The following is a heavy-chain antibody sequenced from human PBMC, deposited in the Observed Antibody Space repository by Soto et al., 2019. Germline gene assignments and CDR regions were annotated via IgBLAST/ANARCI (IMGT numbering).Heavy chain of an antibody. V-gene: IGHV4-39*01. CDR2: IYYSGST. D-gene: IGHD5-12*01. CDR1: GGSISSSSYY. J-gene: IGHJ4*02. CDR3: ARHGGYSGYGQADYFDD. Sequence: SETLSLTCTVSGGSISSSSYYWGWIRQPPGKGLEWIGSIYYSGSTYYNPSLKSRVTISVDTSKNQFSLKLSSVTAADTAVYYCARHGGYSGYGQADYFDDCGQGTLVTVSS.